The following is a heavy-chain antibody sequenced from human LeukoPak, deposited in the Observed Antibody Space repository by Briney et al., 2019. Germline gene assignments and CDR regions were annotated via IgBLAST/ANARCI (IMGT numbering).Heavy chain of an antibody. CDR2: ISNNGGYT. D-gene: IGHD2-15*01. CDR1: GFTFSRSA. V-gene: IGHV3-23*01. CDR3: AKQLGYCSDGSCYFPY. J-gene: IGHJ4*02. Sequence: GGSLRLSCAASGFTFSRSAMSWVRQAPGKGLEWGSAISNNGGYTYYADSVQGRFTISRDNSKSTLCLQMNSLRAEDTAVYYCAKQLGYCSDGSCYFPYWGQGTLVTVSS.